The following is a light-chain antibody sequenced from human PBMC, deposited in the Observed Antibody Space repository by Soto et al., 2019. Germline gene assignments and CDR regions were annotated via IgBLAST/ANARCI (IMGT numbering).Light chain of an antibody. J-gene: IGLJ2*01. CDR3: QSYDSSLSGSV. CDR2: GNS. V-gene: IGLV1-40*01. CDR1: SSNIGAGYD. Sequence: QSVLTQPPSVSGAPGQRVTIPCTGSSSNIGAGYDVHWYQQLPGTAPKLLIYGNSNRPSGVPDRFSGAKSGTSASLAITGLQAEDEADYYCQSYDSSLSGSVFCGGTKLTVL.